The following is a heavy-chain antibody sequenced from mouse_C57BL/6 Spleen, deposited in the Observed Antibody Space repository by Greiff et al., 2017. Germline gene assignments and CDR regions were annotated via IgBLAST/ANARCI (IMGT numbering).Heavy chain of an antibody. V-gene: IGHV1-52*01. CDR3: ASTTVVEGFAY. D-gene: IGHD1-1*01. J-gene: IGHJ3*01. Sequence: VQLQQPGAELVRPGSSVKLSCKASGYTFTSYWMHWVKQRPIQGLEWIGNIDPSDSETHYNQKFKDKATLTVDKSSSTAYMQLSSLTSEDSAVYYCASTTVVEGFAYWGQGTLVTVSA. CDR2: IDPSDSET. CDR1: GYTFTSYW.